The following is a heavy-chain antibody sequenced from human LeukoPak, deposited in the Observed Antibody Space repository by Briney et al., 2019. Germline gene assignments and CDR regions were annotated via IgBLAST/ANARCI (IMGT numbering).Heavy chain of an antibody. Sequence: SETLSLTCAVYGGSFSGYYWSWIRQPPGKGLEWIGEINHSGSTNYNPSLKSRVTISVDTSKNQFSPKLSSVTAADTAVYYCARVHSSGYYFPKRRFDYWGQGTLVTVSS. CDR2: INHSGST. CDR3: ARVHSSGYYFPKRRFDY. J-gene: IGHJ4*02. V-gene: IGHV4-34*01. CDR1: GGSFSGYY. D-gene: IGHD3-22*01.